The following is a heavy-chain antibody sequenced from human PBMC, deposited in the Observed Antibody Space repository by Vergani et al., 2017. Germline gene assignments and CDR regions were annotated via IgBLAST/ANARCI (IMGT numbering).Heavy chain of an antibody. V-gene: IGHV4-61*02. CDR3: ARGGVTAIFGDWWFDP. CDR1: GGSISSGSYY. CDR2: IYTSGST. J-gene: IGHJ5*02. D-gene: IGHD2-21*02. Sequence: QLQLQESGPGLVKPSQTLSLTCTVSGGSISSGSYYWSWIRQPAGKGLEWIGRIYTSGSTNYNPSLKSRVTISVDTSKNQFSLKLSSVTAADTAVYYCARGGVTAIFGDWWFDPWGQGTLVTVSS.